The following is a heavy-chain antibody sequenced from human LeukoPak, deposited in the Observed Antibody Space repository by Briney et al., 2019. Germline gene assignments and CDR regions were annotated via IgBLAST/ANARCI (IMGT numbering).Heavy chain of an antibody. D-gene: IGHD3-10*01. CDR3: AKDFGSGITMVRGVPFYGMDV. CDR1: GFTFSSYG. Sequence: GRSLRPSCAASGFTFSSYGMHWVRQAPGKGLEWVAVISYDGSNKYYADSVKGRFTISRDNSKNTLYLQMNSLRAEDTAVYYCAKDFGSGITMVRGVPFYGMDVWGKGTTVTVSS. CDR2: ISYDGSNK. V-gene: IGHV3-30*18. J-gene: IGHJ6*04.